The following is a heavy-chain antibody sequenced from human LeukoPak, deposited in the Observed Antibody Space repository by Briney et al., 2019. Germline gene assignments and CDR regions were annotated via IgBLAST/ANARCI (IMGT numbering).Heavy chain of an antibody. CDR2: IWYGGSNK. D-gene: IGHD3-16*01. J-gene: IGHJ6*03. V-gene: IGHV3-30*18. Sequence: RAGRSLRLSCAASGFTFSSYGMHWVRQAPGKGLEWVAVIWYGGSNKYYADSVKGRFTISRDNSKNTLYLQMNSLRAEDTAVYYCAKSRDPLSDYYNYMDVWGKGTTVTVSS. CDR3: AKSRDPLSDYYNYMDV. CDR1: GFTFSSYG.